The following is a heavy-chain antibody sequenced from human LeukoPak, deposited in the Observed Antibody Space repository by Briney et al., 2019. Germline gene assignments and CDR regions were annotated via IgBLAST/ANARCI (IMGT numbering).Heavy chain of an antibody. J-gene: IGHJ4*02. CDR2: ISYDGSNK. CDR1: GFTFSSYA. Sequence: GRSLRLSCAASGFTFSSYAMHWVRQAPGKGLEWVAVISYDGSNKYYADSVKGRFTISRDNSMNTLYLQMNSLRAEDTAVYYCARDYLSYWGQGTLVTVSS. D-gene: IGHD2/OR15-2a*01. CDR3: ARDYLSY. V-gene: IGHV3-30*04.